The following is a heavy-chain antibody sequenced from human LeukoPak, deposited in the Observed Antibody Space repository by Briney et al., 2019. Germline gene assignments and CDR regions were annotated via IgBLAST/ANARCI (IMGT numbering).Heavy chain of an antibody. CDR1: GGSITSGSYY. Sequence: PSETLSLTCTVSGGSITSGSYYWRCVRQPAGKRLEWIGRIYTSGSTKYNPSLKSRATISIDTSKNLFSLTMRSLTAADTAVYYCARDAMIVVVDAFDIWGQGTMVTVSS. V-gene: IGHV4-61*02. CDR2: IYTSGST. D-gene: IGHD3-22*01. CDR3: ARDAMIVVVDAFDI. J-gene: IGHJ3*02.